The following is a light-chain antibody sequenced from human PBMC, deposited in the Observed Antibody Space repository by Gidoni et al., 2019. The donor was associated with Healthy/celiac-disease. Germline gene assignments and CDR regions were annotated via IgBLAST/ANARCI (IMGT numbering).Light chain of an antibody. CDR1: SSNIANNY. V-gene: IGLV1-51*02. Sequence: PGQKVTISCSGSSSNIANNYVSWYQQLPGTAPKLLIYENNKRPSGIPDRFSGSKSGTSATLGITGLQTGDEADYYCGTWDSSLSLAVFGGGTKLTVL. CDR3: GTWDSSLSLAV. CDR2: ENN. J-gene: IGLJ2*01.